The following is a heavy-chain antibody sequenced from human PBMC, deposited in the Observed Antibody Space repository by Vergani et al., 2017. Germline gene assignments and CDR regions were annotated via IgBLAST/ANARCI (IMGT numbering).Heavy chain of an antibody. Sequence: QVHLVESVGGVVQPGRSLRLSCVVSGFTSSYYGMHWVRQAPGKGLEWVAVISYDGTQKYYADSVKGRFTISADKSISTAFLQWDSLKASDTALYYCARHTTYTDSWGQGTLVTVSS. J-gene: IGHJ4*02. CDR1: GFTSSYYG. CDR2: ISYDGTQK. D-gene: IGHD1-1*01. V-gene: IGHV3-30*03. CDR3: ARHTTYTDS.